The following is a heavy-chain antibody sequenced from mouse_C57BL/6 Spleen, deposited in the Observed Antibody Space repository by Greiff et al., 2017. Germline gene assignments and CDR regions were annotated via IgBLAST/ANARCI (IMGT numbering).Heavy chain of an antibody. D-gene: IGHD2-4*01. CDR1: GYTFTSYW. CDR2: IYPGNSDT. CDR3: TRARDYDYALDY. Sequence: EVQLQQSGTVLARPGASVKMSCKTSGYTFTSYWMHWVKQRPGQGLEWIGAIYPGNSDTSYNQKFKGKAKLTAVTSARTAYMELSSLTNEDSAVYYCTRARDYDYALDYWGQGTTLTVSS. V-gene: IGHV1-5*01. J-gene: IGHJ2*01.